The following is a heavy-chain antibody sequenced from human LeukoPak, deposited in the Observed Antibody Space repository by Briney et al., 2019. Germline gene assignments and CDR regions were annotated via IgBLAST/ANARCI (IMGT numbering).Heavy chain of an antibody. CDR3: AKGMTLNWNDDAFDI. D-gene: IGHD1-1*01. CDR1: GYTFTSYQ. V-gene: IGHV3-30*02. CDR2: IQYDGSNK. Sequence: SCKASGYTFTSYQMHWVRQAPGKGLEWVAFIQYDGSNKYYADSVKGRFIISRDNSKNTLYLQMNSLGAEDTAVYYCAKGMTLNWNDDAFDIWGQGTKVTVSS. J-gene: IGHJ3*02.